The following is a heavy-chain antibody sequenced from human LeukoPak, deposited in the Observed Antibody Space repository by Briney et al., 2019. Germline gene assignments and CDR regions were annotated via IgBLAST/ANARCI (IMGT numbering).Heavy chain of an antibody. J-gene: IGHJ4*02. D-gene: IGHD3-16*02. CDR2: SGTRSGTK. CDR3: LLQMTYRELSAPDF. Sequence: GGSLRLSCAASGFTLSSLAMHWVRQAPGKGLEWVSSSGTRSGTKYYADSLMGRFTISRDSAMNSVSLQINSLRAEDTAVYYCLLQMTYRELSAPDFRGQGTLVTVSS. CDR1: GFTLSSLA. V-gene: IGHV3-21*01.